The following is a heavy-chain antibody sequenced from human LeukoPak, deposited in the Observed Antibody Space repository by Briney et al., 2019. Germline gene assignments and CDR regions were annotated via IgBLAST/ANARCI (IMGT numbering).Heavy chain of an antibody. CDR3: ARDRGKVANDY. V-gene: IGHV1-2*06. D-gene: IGHD3-10*01. CDR2: INPDSGGP. Sequence: AASVKVSCTASGYTFTGYYIHWMRQAPGQGLEWMGRINPDSGGPNYAHKFQGRVTMTRDTSISTAYMDLSRLTSDDTAVYFCARDRGKVANDYWGQGTLVIVSS. CDR1: GYTFTGYY. J-gene: IGHJ4*02.